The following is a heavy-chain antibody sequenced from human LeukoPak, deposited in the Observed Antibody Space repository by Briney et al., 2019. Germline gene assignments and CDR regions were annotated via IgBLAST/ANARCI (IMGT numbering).Heavy chain of an antibody. V-gene: IGHV3-30*04. CDR1: GFTFSSYA. CDR3: ARDGRTTWIQLWPPDY. J-gene: IGHJ4*02. D-gene: IGHD5-18*01. CDR2: ISYDGSNK. Sequence: GESLKISRAASGFTFSSYAMHWVRQAPGKGLEWVAVISYDGSNKYYADSVKGRFTISRDNSKNTLYLQMNSLRAEDTAVYYCARDGRTTWIQLWPPDYWGQGTLVTVSS.